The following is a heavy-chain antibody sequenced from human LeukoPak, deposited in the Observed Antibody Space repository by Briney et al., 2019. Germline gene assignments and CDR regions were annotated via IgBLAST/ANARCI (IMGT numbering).Heavy chain of an antibody. CDR3: ARDISDCSSTSCYWLGTYYYYYYMDV. J-gene: IGHJ6*03. CDR1: GYTFTSYG. CDR2: ISAYNGDT. D-gene: IGHD2-2*01. V-gene: IGHV1-18*01. Sequence: ASVKVSCKASGYTFTSYGISWVRQAPGQGLEWMGWISAYNGDTKYAQKLQGRVTMTTDTSTSTAYMELRSLRSDDTAVYYCARDISDCSSTSCYWLGTYYYYYYMDVWGKGTTVTVSS.